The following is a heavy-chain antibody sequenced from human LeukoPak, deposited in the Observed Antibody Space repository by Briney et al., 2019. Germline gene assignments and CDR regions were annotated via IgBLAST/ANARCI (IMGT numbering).Heavy chain of an antibody. Sequence: GGSLRLSCAASGFTFSSYAMSWVCQAPGKGLEWVSAISGSGGSTYYADSVKGRFTISRDNSKNTLYLQMNSLRAEDTAVYYCAKDRIGIVVVTYTDYWGQGTLVTVSS. V-gene: IGHV3-23*01. CDR2: ISGSGGST. D-gene: IGHD3-22*01. J-gene: IGHJ4*02. CDR3: AKDRIGIVVVTYTDY. CDR1: GFTFSSYA.